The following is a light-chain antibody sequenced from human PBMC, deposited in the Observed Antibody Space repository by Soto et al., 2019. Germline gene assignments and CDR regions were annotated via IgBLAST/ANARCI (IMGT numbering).Light chain of an antibody. CDR3: LSFTSSSTYI. CDR1: SSDVGGYKY. V-gene: IGLV2-14*01. J-gene: IGLJ1*01. CDR2: EVT. Sequence: QSALTQPASVSGSPGQSITISCTGTSSDVGGYKYVSWYQQHPGKAPKLMIYEVTNRPSGVSNRFSGSKSGNMASLTISGLQAEDEADYYCLSFTSSSTYIFGIGTKVTVL.